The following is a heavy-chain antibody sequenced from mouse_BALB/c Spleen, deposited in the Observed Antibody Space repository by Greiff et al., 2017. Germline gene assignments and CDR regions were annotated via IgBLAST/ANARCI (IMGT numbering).Heavy chain of an antibody. CDR3: ARRGYARPYAMDY. CDR1: GYTFTDYA. J-gene: IGHJ4*01. Sequence: QVQLKESGAELVRPGVSVKISCKGSGYTFTDYAMHWVKQSHAKSLEWIGVISTYYGDASYNQKFKGKATMTVDKSSSTAYMELARLTSEDSAIYYCARRGYARPYAMDYWGQGTSVTVSS. D-gene: IGHD2-2*01. CDR2: ISTYYGDA. V-gene: IGHV1S137*01.